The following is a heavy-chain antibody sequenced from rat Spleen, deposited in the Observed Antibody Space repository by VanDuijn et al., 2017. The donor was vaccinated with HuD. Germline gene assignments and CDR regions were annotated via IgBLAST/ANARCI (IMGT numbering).Heavy chain of an antibody. J-gene: IGHJ3*01. CDR1: GFSLTNYP. V-gene: IGHV5-29*01. CDR2: ISYVGSSP. Sequence: VQLKESEPDLVQPSQTLSLTCTVSGFSLTNYPVHWVRQAPTQWLEWVATISYVGSSPYYRDSVKGRFTISRDNAKSTLYLQMDSLRSEDTATYYCVRQDTSGYSNWFTYWGQGTLVTVSS. CDR3: VRQDTSGYSNWFTY. D-gene: IGHD4-3*01.